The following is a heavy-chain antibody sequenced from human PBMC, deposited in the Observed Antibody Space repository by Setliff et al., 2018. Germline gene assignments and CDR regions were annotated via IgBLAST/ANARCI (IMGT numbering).Heavy chain of an antibody. CDR1: GGSISSSY. CDR3: ARTINFLGSGTWGYMDV. D-gene: IGHD3-10*01. J-gene: IGHJ6*03. CDR2: FYHSESM. Sequence: SETLSLTCNVSGGSISSSYWSWIRQSPGKGLEWIGYFYHSESMSYNPSLKGRVTMSAGTSKNQVSLKLTSVSAADTAVYYCARTINFLGSGTWGYMDVWGKGTTVTVSS. V-gene: IGHV4-59*08.